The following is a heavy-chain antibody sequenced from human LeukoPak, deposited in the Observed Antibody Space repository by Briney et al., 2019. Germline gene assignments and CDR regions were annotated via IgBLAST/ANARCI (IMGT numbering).Heavy chain of an antibody. CDR2: ISSSGSTI. CDR1: GFTFSDYY. Sequence: GGSLRLSYAASGFTFSDYYMSWIRQAPGKGLEWISYISSSGSTIYYADSVKGRFPISRDNAKSTLYLQMNSLRAEDTAVYYCARFSGGHSSSWHPYYFDYWGQGTLVTVSS. D-gene: IGHD6-13*01. V-gene: IGHV3-11*01. J-gene: IGHJ4*02. CDR3: ARFSGGHSSSWHPYYFDY.